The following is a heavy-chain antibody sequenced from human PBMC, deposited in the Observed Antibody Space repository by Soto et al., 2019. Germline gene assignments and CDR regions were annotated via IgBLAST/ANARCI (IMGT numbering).Heavy chain of an antibody. CDR3: ARDGCSSTSRYGDYYYYGMDV. J-gene: IGHJ6*02. V-gene: IGHV1-18*01. CDR1: GYTFTSYG. Sequence: ASVKVSCKASGYTFTSYGISWVRQAPGQGLEWMGWISAYNGNTNYAQKLQGRVTMTTDTSTSTAYMELRSLRSDDTAVYYCARDGCSSTSRYGDYYYYGMDVWGQGTTVTVSS. D-gene: IGHD2-2*01. CDR2: ISAYNGNT.